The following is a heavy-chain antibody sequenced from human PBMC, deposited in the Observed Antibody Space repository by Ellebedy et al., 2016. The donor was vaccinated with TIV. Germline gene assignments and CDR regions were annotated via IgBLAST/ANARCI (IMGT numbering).Heavy chain of an antibody. Sequence: GGSLRLSXAASGFTFSSYAMSWVRQAPGKGLEWVSAISGSGGSTYYADSVKGRFTISRDNAKNSLYLQMNSLRDEDTAVYYCACATRGVMEYWGQGTLVTVSS. D-gene: IGHD3-10*01. V-gene: IGHV3-23*01. CDR3: ACATRGVMEY. CDR2: ISGSGGST. J-gene: IGHJ4*02. CDR1: GFTFSSYA.